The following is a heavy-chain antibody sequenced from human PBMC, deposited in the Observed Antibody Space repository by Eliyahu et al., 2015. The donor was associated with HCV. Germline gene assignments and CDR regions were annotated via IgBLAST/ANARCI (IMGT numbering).Heavy chain of an antibody. CDR3: ARGQRRSTSCYYCYGMDV. Sequence: QVQLQESGPGLVKPSETLSLTCTVSGGSVSSGSYYWSWIRQPPGKGLEWIGYIYYSGSTNYNPSLKSRVTISVDTSKNQFSLKLSSVTAADTAVYYCARGQRRSTSCYYCYGMDVWGQGTTVTVSS. CDR2: IYYSGST. CDR1: GGSVSSGSYY. J-gene: IGHJ6*02. V-gene: IGHV4-61*01. D-gene: IGHD2-2*01.